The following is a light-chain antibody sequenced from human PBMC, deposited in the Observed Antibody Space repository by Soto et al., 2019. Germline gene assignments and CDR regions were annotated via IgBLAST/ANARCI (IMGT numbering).Light chain of an antibody. CDR2: EVS. CDR1: SSDVGSYNL. Sequence: QSALTQPASVSGSPGQSITISCTGTSSDVGSYNLVSWYQQHPGKAPKLLISEVSKRPSGVSNRFSGSKSGNTASLTISGLHAEDEADYYCCSYAGRSTLDVVFGGGTKLTVL. CDR3: CSYAGRSTLDVV. V-gene: IGLV2-23*02. J-gene: IGLJ2*01.